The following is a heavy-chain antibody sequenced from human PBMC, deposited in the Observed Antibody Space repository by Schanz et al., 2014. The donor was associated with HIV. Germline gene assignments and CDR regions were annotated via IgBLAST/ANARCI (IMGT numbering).Heavy chain of an antibody. Sequence: EVQLVESGGGLVKPGGSLRLSCTASGFTFSDYSMNWVRKTPGKGLEWVPFINNRAKSIFYADSVRGRFTVSRDNAKNFLYLQMDSLRAEDTALYYCARDPYCRTTSCYSTAFDLWGQGTLVTVSS. J-gene: IGHJ3*01. CDR1: GFTFSDYS. D-gene: IGHD2-2*01. V-gene: IGHV3-21*02. CDR2: INNRAKSI. CDR3: ARDPYCRTTSCYSTAFDL.